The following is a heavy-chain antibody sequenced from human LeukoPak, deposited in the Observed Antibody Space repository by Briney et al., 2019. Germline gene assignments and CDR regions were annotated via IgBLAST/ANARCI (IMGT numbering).Heavy chain of an antibody. Sequence: GSGYSFTTXXXXXXRXVPGXXXXXXXXIYPRDSDIRYNPPFQGQVTISADKSISTAYLQWSSLKASDTAMYYCARMIGLGEVSPYFDYWGQGTLVTVSS. J-gene: IGHJ4*02. CDR3: ARMIGLGEVSPYFDY. CDR2: IYPRDSDI. D-gene: IGHD3-16*02. V-gene: IGHV5-51*01. CDR1: GYSFTTXX.